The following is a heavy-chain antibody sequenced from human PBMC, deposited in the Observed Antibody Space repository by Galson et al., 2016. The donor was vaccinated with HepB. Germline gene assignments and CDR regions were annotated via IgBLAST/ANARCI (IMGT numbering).Heavy chain of an antibody. D-gene: IGHD6-19*01. J-gene: IGHJ4*02. V-gene: IGHV3-7*03. CDR3: ARDRGYSGWSYFDY. Sequence: SLRLSCAASGFKFDIYWMSWVRQAPGKGLEWVANIKQDGTEKYYMDSVKGRFTISRDNAKNSLYLQMNSLRADDTAVYYCARDRGYSGWSYFDYWGQGTLVTVSS. CDR1: GFKFDIYW. CDR2: IKQDGTEK.